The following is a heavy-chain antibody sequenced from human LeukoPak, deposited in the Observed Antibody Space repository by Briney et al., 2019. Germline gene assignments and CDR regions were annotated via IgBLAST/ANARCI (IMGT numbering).Heavy chain of an antibody. D-gene: IGHD6-6*01. CDR3: ASHESSSIAAFDP. CDR2: IYYSGST. J-gene: IGHJ5*02. V-gene: IGHV4-59*08. Sequence: SETLSLTCTVSGGSISSYYWSWIRQPPGKGLEWIEYIYYSGSTNYNPSLKSRVTISVDTSKNQFSLKLSSVTAADTAVYYCASHESSSIAAFDPWGQGTLVTVSS. CDR1: GGSISSYY.